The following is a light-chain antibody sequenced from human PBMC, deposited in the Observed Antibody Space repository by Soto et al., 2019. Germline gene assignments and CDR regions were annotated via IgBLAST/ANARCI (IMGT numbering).Light chain of an antibody. J-gene: IGLJ1*01. V-gene: IGLV2-23*02. Sequence: QSALTQPASVSGSPGQSITISYTGTSSDVGTYNLVSWYQQHPGKAPQLMLFEVSKRPSGFSNRFSGSKSGNTASLTISGLQAEDEADYYCCSYAGSSTYVFGTGPKVTVL. CDR1: SSDVGTYNL. CDR2: EVS. CDR3: CSYAGSSTYV.